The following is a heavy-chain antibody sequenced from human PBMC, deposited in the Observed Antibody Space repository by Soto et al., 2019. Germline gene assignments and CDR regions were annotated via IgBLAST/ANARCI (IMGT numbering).Heavy chain of an antibody. Sequence: QVQLVQSGAEVKKPGSSVKVSCKASGGTFSSYAISWVRQAPGQGLEWMGGIIPIFGTANYAQKFQGRVTITADESTSTAYMELRSLRSEDTAVYYCARATIFGVARKRDPYYYFDYWGQGTLVTVSS. CDR1: GGTFSSYA. CDR3: ARATIFGVARKRDPYYYFDY. CDR2: IIPIFGTA. V-gene: IGHV1-69*01. D-gene: IGHD3-3*01. J-gene: IGHJ4*02.